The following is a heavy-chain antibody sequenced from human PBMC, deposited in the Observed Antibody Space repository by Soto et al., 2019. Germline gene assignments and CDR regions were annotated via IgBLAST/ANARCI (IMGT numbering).Heavy chain of an antibody. Sequence: GGSLRLSCAASGFTFSSYGMHWVRQAPGKGLEWVAIIWNDGSTKYYADSVKGRFTISRDNSKNTLYLQMNSLRAEDTAVYYCARGRYDYSPFDYWGQGTLVTVSS. D-gene: IGHD5-12*01. CDR3: ARGRYDYSPFDY. CDR2: IWNDGSTK. J-gene: IGHJ4*02. V-gene: IGHV3-33*01. CDR1: GFTFSSYG.